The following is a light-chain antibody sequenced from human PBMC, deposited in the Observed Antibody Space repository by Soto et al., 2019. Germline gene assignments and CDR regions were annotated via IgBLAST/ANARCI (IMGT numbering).Light chain of an antibody. V-gene: IGKV3-20*01. CDR1: QSVAGN. J-gene: IGKJ5*01. CDR2: GVS. CDR3: QQYGSSLIT. Sequence: EIVLTQSPATLSVSPVEAXTLXWRASQSVAGNLAWYQQKPGQPPRLLIYGVSTRATGVPARFSGSGSGTDFTLTISRLEPEDFAVYYCQQYGSSLITFGQGTRLEI.